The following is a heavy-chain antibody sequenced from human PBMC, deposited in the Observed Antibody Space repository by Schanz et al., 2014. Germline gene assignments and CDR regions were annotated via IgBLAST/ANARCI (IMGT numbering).Heavy chain of an antibody. D-gene: IGHD2-15*01. V-gene: IGHV3-11*06. J-gene: IGHJ4*02. Sequence: QVQLVESGGGLVKPGGSLRLSCAASGFTFSDYYMSWIRQAPGKGLEWVSYISGTTTYTNYADSVKGRFTISRDNAKNSLYLQMSTLRAEDTAVYYCARDRGYCSGGSCLTFDYWGQGTLVTVSS. CDR3: ARDRGYCSGGSCLTFDY. CDR2: ISGTTTYT. CDR1: GFTFSDYY.